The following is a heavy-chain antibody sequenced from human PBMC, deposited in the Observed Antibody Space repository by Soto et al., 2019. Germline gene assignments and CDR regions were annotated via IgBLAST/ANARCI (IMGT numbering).Heavy chain of an antibody. CDR1: GYTFSSYE. J-gene: IGHJ6*02. Sequence: QVQLVQSGAEVKKPGASVKVSCKASGYTFSSYEINWVRQAPGQGLEWMGWISAYSGNTNYAQKLQGRVTMTTDTSTSTAYMELRSLRSDDTAVYYCARMTDEDYYHGMDAWGHGTTVTVSS. CDR2: ISAYSGNT. V-gene: IGHV1-18*01. CDR3: ARMTDEDYYHGMDA.